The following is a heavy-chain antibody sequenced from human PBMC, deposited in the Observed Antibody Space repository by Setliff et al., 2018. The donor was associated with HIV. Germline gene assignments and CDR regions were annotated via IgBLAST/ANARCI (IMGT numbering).Heavy chain of an antibody. CDR1: GGSFSTYA. D-gene: IGHD3-22*01. V-gene: IGHV1-69*06. CDR2: IIPLFETP. Sequence: GASVKVSCKSSGGSFSTYAINWVRQAPGQGLEWMGNIIPLFETPDAAPRFRGRVTITADKSTSTAYMELSSLTYDDTAVYFCARVGPFEFDSSGYAEFWGQGTPVTVSS. J-gene: IGHJ4*02. CDR3: ARVGPFEFDSSGYAEF.